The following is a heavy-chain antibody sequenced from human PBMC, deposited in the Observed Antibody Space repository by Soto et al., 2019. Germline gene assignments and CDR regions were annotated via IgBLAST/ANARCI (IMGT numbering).Heavy chain of an antibody. D-gene: IGHD2-8*01. J-gene: IGHJ6*02. CDR2: INPKSGGT. CDR1: GYSFTDYH. CDR3: ARGDSTDCSNGVCSFFYNHDMDV. Sequence: AAVKVSCKASGYSFTDYHIHWVRQSPGQGLEWLGRINPKSGGTSTAQKFQGWVTMTTDTSISTASMELTRLTSDDTAIYYCARGDSTDCSNGVCSFFYNHDMDVWGQGTTVTVSS. V-gene: IGHV1-2*04.